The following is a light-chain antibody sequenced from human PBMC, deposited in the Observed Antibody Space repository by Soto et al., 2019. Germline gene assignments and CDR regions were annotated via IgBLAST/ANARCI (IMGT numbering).Light chain of an antibody. Sequence: VVLTQSAGTLPLSPGERATLSCRASQTVSRSYLAWYQYKPGQAPRLLIYDASDRATGIPARFSGSGSGTDFTLTISSLEPEDFAVYYCQQRSTWPSFTFGPGTKVDIK. CDR2: DAS. J-gene: IGKJ3*01. V-gene: IGKV3-11*01. CDR1: QTVSRSY. CDR3: QQRSTWPSFT.